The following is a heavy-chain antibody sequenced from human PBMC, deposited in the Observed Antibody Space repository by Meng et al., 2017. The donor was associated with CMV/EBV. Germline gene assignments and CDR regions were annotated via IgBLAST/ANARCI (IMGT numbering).Heavy chain of an antibody. CDR2: INHSGST. D-gene: IGHD1-26*01. J-gene: IGHJ5*02. Sequence: QVQLQQGGAGLVKPSETLSLTCAVYGGSFSGYHWSWIRQPPGKGLEWIGEINHSGSTNYNPSLKSRFTISVDTSKNQFSLKLSSVTAADTAVYYCARGVGGWFDPWGQGTLVTVSS. V-gene: IGHV4-34*01. CDR3: ARGVGGWFDP. CDR1: GGSFSGYH.